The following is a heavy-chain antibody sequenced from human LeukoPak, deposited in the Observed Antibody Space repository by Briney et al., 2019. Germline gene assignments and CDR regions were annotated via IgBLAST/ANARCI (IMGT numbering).Heavy chain of an antibody. Sequence: GGSLRLSCAASGFTFSSYAMSWVRQAPGRGLEWVSAISGGGSTTYYADSVKGRFTISRDNSKNTLDLQMNSLRAEDTAVYYCAKNGGSDPRSFEYWGQGTLVTVSS. J-gene: IGHJ4*02. CDR1: GFTFSSYA. D-gene: IGHD1-26*01. V-gene: IGHV3-23*01. CDR2: ISGGGSTT. CDR3: AKNGGSDPRSFEY.